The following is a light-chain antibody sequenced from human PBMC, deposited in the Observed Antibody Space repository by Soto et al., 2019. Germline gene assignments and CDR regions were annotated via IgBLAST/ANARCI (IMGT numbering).Light chain of an antibody. CDR3: IQATETPGT. Sequence: DIVMTQTPLSSAVTLGQPLSISCRSSQSLVHSDGNTYLSWLQQRPGQPQRLLIYKISYRYFVVPDRFSGSGAGTDFTLKISRLEAADVVVYYCIQATETPGTFGQANQVESK. CDR1: QSLVHSDGNTY. CDR2: KIS. J-gene: IGKJ1*01. V-gene: IGKV2-24*01.